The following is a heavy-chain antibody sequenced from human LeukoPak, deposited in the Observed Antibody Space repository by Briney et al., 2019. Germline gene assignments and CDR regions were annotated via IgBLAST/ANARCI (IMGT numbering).Heavy chain of an antibody. V-gene: IGHV4-39*01. J-gene: IGHJ6*03. Sequence: SETLSLTCTVSGGSISSSSYYWGWIRQPPGKGLEWIGSIYYSGSTYYNPSLKSRVTISVDTSKNQFSLKLSSVTAADTAVYYCARLTYNWNGSYYYYYYYMDVWGKGTTVTISS. CDR2: IYYSGST. CDR1: GGSISSSSYY. CDR3: ARLTYNWNGSYYYYYYYMDV. D-gene: IGHD1-1*01.